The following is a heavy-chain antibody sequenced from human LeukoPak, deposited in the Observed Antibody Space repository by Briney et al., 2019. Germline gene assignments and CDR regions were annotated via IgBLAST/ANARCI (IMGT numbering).Heavy chain of an antibody. Sequence: GGSLRLSCAASGFTFSSYSMNWVRQAPGKGLEWVSYISSSSSTIYYADSVKGRFTISRDNAKNSLYLQMNSLRAEDTAVYYCAREGSSGWYEGGSYYFGYWGQGTLVTVSS. D-gene: IGHD6-19*01. CDR3: AREGSSGWYEGGSYYFGY. J-gene: IGHJ4*02. CDR2: ISSSSSTI. V-gene: IGHV3-48*01. CDR1: GFTFSSYS.